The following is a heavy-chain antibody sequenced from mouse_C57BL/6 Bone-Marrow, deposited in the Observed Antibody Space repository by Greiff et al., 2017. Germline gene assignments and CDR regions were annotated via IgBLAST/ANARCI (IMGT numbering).Heavy chain of an antibody. D-gene: IGHD1-1*01. Sequence: QVQLTQSGPELVKPGASVKLSCKASGYTFTSYDINWLKQRPGQGLEWIGWLCPRDGSTKYNENFKGKATLTVDTSSSTEYMELHSLTSEDSAVYFCARDYGSSYWYFDVWGTGTTVTVSS. CDR2: LCPRDGST. V-gene: IGHV1-85*01. CDR3: ARDYGSSYWYFDV. CDR1: GYTFTSYD. J-gene: IGHJ1*03.